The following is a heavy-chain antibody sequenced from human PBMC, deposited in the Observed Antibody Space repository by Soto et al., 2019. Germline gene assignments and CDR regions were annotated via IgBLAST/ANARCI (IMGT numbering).Heavy chain of an antibody. Sequence: GSLRLSCAASGFTFSSYAMSWVRQAPGKGLEWVSTIDNSGGTTYYADSVKGRFIISRDMSKNTLYLQMNSLRAEDTAVYYCTKIRDTNMDMNFAHWGQGTVVTVSS. CDR3: TKIRDTNMDMNFAH. D-gene: IGHD5-18*01. J-gene: IGHJ4*02. V-gene: IGHV3-23*01. CDR2: IDNSGGTT. CDR1: GFTFSSYA.